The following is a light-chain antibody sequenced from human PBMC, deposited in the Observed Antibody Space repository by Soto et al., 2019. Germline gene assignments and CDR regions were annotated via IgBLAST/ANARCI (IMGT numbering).Light chain of an antibody. CDR2: DAS. CDR1: HTVRNNY. CDR3: PHFSIHLIT. Sequence: TKSACTLSLSPGERATLSCRASHTVRNNYLAWYQQKPGQAPRLLIYDASSRATGIPDRFSGGGSGKDFTLTISRLEPEDFVLYYCPHFSIHLITFGGGTKVDIK. J-gene: IGKJ4*01. V-gene: IGKV3-20*01.